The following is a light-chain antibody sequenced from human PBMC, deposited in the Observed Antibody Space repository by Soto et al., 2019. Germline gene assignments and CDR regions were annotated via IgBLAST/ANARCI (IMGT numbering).Light chain of an antibody. J-gene: IGKJ1*01. V-gene: IGKV3-15*01. CDR1: QSVSSD. Sequence: EIVMTQSPATLSVSPGERATLSCRASQSVSSDLAWYQQKPGQAPRLLIYGASTRATGIPARSSGSGSGTEFTLTISSLQSEDFAVYYCQQYNNWRITFSQGTKVDIK. CDR3: QQYNNWRIT. CDR2: GAS.